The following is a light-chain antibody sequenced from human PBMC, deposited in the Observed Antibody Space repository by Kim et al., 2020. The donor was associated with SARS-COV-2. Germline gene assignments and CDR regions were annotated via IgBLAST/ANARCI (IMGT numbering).Light chain of an antibody. Sequence: LTCTWPYVQKVASRNVYWLQLKPGGPTSYRLYSFSHADKGKGSGVPSRFSGSKDASANTGLLLIPGRESEDEADYHCMIWPRNAVLFGGGTQLTVL. CDR1: YVQKVASRN. J-gene: IGLJ2*01. CDR3: MIWPRNAVL. CDR2: SFSHADK. V-gene: IGLV5-37*01.